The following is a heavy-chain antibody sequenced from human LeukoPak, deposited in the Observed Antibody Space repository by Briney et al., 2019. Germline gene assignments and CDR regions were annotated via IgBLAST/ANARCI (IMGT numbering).Heavy chain of an antibody. V-gene: IGHV3-30*04. Sequence: GGSLRLSCAASAFSFSAYTVHWVRQAPGKGLEWVATILFDGSDTSYADSVKGRFTISRDNPKNSLYLQMNSLRAEDTAIYYCARDGDSNGSYYFDSWGQGTLVTVS. D-gene: IGHD6-19*01. CDR1: AFSFSAYT. CDR3: ARDGDSNGSYYFDS. CDR2: ILFDGSDT. J-gene: IGHJ4*02.